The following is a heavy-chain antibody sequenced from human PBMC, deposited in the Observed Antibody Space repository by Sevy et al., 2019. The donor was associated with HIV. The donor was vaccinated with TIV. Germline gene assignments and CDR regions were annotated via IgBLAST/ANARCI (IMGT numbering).Heavy chain of an antibody. CDR1: GDSVSSSNAA. Sequence: SQTLSLTCVISGDSVSSSNAAWNWIRQSPSRGLEWLGRTYFRSQWYNDYAPSVRGRITINPGTSKNHFSLQLNSVTPDDTAVYFCSREVGNRGPEGFDSWGQGTLVTVSS. J-gene: IGHJ4*02. CDR2: TYFRSQWYN. CDR3: SREVGNRGPEGFDS. V-gene: IGHV6-1*01.